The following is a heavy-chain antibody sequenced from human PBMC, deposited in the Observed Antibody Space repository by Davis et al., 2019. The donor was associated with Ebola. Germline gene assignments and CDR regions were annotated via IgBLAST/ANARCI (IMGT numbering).Heavy chain of an antibody. J-gene: IGHJ4*02. CDR1: GFSLTTSGVS. CDR3: ARNYLDY. V-gene: IGHV2-5*02. CDR2: IYWDDDK. Sequence: SGPTLVKPTQTLTLTCTFSGFSLTTSGVSVGWIRQPPGKALEWLALIYWDDDKRYSPSLKSRLTITKDTSKNLVVLTMTNMDPVDTATYYGARNYLDYWGQGTLVTVSS.